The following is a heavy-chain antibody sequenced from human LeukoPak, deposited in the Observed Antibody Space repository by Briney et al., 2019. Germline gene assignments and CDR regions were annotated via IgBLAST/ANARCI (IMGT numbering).Heavy chain of an antibody. CDR2: IIPILGIA. CDR1: GGTFSSYA. D-gene: IGHD3-10*01. CDR3: ARRMTGDYYGMDV. Sequence: SVKVSCKASGGTFSSYAISWVRQAPGQGLEWMGRIIPILGIANYAQKFQGRVTITADKSTSTAYMELSSLRSEDTAVYYCARRMTGDYYGMDVWGQGTTVTVSS. V-gene: IGHV1-69*04. J-gene: IGHJ6*02.